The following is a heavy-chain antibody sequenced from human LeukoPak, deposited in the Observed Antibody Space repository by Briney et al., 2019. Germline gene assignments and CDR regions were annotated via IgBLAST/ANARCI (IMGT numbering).Heavy chain of an antibody. J-gene: IGHJ4*02. Sequence: GGSLRLSCAASGFTFSSYAMNWVRQAPGKGLEWVSTISAGGGTTYYADSVKGRFTISRDNSKNTLYLQMNSLRAEDTAVYYCAKGWHRSSRGDFDHWGQGTLVTVSS. CDR1: GFTFSSYA. V-gene: IGHV3-23*01. CDR2: ISAGGGTT. CDR3: AKGWHRSSRGDFDH. D-gene: IGHD2-15*01.